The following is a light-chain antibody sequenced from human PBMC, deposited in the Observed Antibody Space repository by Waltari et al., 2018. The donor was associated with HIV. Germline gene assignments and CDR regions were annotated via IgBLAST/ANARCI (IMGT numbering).Light chain of an antibody. J-gene: IGLJ1*01. CDR1: SSNLGNDN. CDR2: KND. CDR3: VGWDGSLSGYV. V-gene: IGLV1-47*01. Sequence: QSVLTQPPSASGTPGQTVPTPCSRRSSNLGNDNVYWYQQLPGMTPKLLIYKNDQRPSGVPDRFAGSKSGTSAFLAISGLRSEDEADYYCVGWDGSLSGYVFGAGTTVTVL.